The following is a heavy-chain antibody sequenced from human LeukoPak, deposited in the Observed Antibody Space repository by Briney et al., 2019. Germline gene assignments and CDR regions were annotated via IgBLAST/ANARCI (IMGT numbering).Heavy chain of an antibody. J-gene: IGHJ4*02. CDR2: IYPDDSDT. CDR3: ASRSYGGKGFDQ. Sequence: GESLKISWKGSGYSFTSYWIAWVRQMPGKGLEWMGLIYPDDSDTRYSPSFQGQVTISADKSISTAYMQWSSLKASDTSMYYCASRSYGGKGFDQWGQGTMVTVSS. V-gene: IGHV5-51*01. D-gene: IGHD4-23*01. CDR1: GYSFTSYW.